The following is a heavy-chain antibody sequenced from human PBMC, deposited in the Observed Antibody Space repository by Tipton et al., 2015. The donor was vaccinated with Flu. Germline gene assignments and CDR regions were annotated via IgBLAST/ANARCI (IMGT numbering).Heavy chain of an antibody. V-gene: IGHV4-31*03. CDR1: GGSISSGGYY. CDR2: IYYSGST. J-gene: IGHJ4*02. Sequence: TLSLTCTVSGGSISSGGYYWSWIRQHPGKGLEWIEYIYYSGSTYYNPSLKSRVTISVDTSKNQFSLKLSSVTAADTAVYYCARTGLGNYFDYWGQGTLVTVSS. CDR3: ARTGLGNYFDY. D-gene: IGHD3-16*01.